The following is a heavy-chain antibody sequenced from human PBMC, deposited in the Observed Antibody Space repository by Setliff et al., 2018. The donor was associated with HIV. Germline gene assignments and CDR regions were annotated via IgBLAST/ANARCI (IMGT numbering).Heavy chain of an antibody. J-gene: IGHJ5*02. Sequence: SETLSLTCSVSGYSLSNGYYWGWIRQSPGKGLEWIGSIYHSGTTYFNPSLKSRVSLSVDTSKNPCSLRLTSVTAADTAVYYCARPARENWFDPWGQGTLVTSPQ. D-gene: IGHD1-26*01. CDR2: IYHSGTT. CDR3: ARPARENWFDP. CDR1: GYSLSNGYY. V-gene: IGHV4-38-2*01.